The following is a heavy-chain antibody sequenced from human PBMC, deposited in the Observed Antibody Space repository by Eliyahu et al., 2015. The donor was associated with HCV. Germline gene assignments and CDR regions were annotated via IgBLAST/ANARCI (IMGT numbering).Heavy chain of an antibody. CDR1: GFTFSSYG. J-gene: IGHJ6*04. V-gene: IGHV3-30*18. CDR3: AKEHSAAADHYYYYGMDV. D-gene: IGHD6-13*01. CDR2: ISYDGSNK. Sequence: QVQLVESGGGVVQPGRSLRLSCAASGFTFSSYGRHWVRQAPGKGLEWVAVISYDGSNKYYADSVKGRFTISRDNSKNTLYLQMNSLRAEDTAVYYCAKEHSAAADHYYYYGMDVWGKGTTVTVSS.